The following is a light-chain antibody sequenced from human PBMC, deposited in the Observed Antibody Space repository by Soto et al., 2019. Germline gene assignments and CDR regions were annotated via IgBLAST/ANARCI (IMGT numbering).Light chain of an antibody. CDR1: QSVSSSY. J-gene: IGKJ2*01. CDR2: GAS. V-gene: IGKV3-20*01. CDR3: QQYVYSPNT. Sequence: EIVLTQSPGTLSLSPGERATLSCRASQSVSSSYLAWYQQKPGQAPRLLNDGASSRATGIPDRFSGSGSATDFTLTISRLEPEDFAEYYCQQYVYSPNTFGQGTKLEIK.